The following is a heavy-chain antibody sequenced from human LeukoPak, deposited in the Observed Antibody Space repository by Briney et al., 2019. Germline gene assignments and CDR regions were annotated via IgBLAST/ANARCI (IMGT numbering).Heavy chain of an antibody. J-gene: IGHJ4*02. Sequence: SETLSLTCAVYGGSFSGYYWTWIRQPPGKGLEWIGEINHSGSTNYNPSLKSRVTITVDTSKNQFSLKLSSVTAADTAVYYCARSSGTGTFSYWGQGTLVTVSS. D-gene: IGHD6-19*01. CDR1: GGSFSGYY. V-gene: IGHV4-34*01. CDR2: INHSGST. CDR3: ARSSGTGTFSY.